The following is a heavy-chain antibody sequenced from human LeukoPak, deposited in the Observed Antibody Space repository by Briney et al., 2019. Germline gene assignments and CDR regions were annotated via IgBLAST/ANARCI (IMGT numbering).Heavy chain of an antibody. Sequence: GGSLRLSCAASGFTFSSYSMNWVRQAPGKGLDWVSSISNSGSYIYYADSLKGRFTISRDNAKNSLYLQMNSLRAEDTAVYYCARDSVRGGRYGMDVWGQGTTVTVSS. CDR3: ARDSVRGGRYGMDV. CDR2: ISNSGSYI. V-gene: IGHV3-21*01. CDR1: GFTFSSYS. D-gene: IGHD3-10*01. J-gene: IGHJ6*02.